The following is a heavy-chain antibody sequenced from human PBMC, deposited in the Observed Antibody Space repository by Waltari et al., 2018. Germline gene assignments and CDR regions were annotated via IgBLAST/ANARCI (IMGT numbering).Heavy chain of an antibody. V-gene: IGHV4-34*01. CDR1: GGSFSGYY. CDR2: INHSGST. Sequence: QVQLQQWGAGLLKPSETLSLTCAVYGGSFSGYYWSWIRKPPGKGLEWIGEINHSGSTNYNPSLKSRVTISVDTSKNQFSLKLSSVTAADTAVYYCARDGRSGGSRPYYFDYWGQGTLVTVSS. J-gene: IGHJ4*02. CDR3: ARDGRSGGSRPYYFDY. D-gene: IGHD2-15*01.